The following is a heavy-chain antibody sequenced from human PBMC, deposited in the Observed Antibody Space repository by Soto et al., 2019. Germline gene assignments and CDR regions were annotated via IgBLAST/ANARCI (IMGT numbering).Heavy chain of an antibody. J-gene: IGHJ3*02. CDR3: ARGRYCSGGSCYDI. V-gene: IGHV1-18*04. D-gene: IGHD2-15*01. CDR1: GYSFSNSY. CDR2: ISAYNGNT. Sequence: ASVKVSCKASGYSFSNSYVVWVRQAPGQGLEWKGWISAYNGNTNYAQKLQGRDTMTTDTSTSTAYMELRSLRSDDTAVYYCARGRYCSGGSCYDIWGQGTMVTVS.